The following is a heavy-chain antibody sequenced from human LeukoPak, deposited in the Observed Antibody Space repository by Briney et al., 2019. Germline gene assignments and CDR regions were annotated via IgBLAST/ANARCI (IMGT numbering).Heavy chain of an antibody. CDR3: ASSSSPATECLGVCDY. Sequence: SQTLSLTCTVSGGSISSGDYYWSWIRQPPGKGLEWIGYIYYSGSTYYNPSLKSRVTISVDTSKNQFSLKLSSVTAADTAVYYCASSSSPATECLGVCDYWGQGTLVTVSS. CDR1: GGSISSGDYY. V-gene: IGHV4-30-4*01. D-gene: IGHD6-6*01. CDR2: IYYSGST. J-gene: IGHJ4*02.